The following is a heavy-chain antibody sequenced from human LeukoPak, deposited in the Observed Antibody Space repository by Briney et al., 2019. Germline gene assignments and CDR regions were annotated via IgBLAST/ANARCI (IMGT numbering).Heavy chain of an antibody. CDR3: ARVYSSSWTAWFDP. CDR1: GGTFSSYA. D-gene: IGHD6-13*01. J-gene: IGHJ5*02. CDR2: IIPILGIA. V-gene: IGHV1-69*04. Sequence: ASVKVSCKASGGTFSSYAISWVRQAPVQGLEWMGRIIPILGIANYAQKFQGRVTITADKSTSTTYMELSSLRSEDTSVYYCARVYSSSWTAWFDPWGQGTLVTVSS.